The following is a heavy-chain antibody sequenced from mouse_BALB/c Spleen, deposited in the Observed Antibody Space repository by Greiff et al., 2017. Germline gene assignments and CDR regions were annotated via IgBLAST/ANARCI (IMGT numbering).Heavy chain of an antibody. CDR1: GYTFTNYW. J-gene: IGHJ2*01. Sequence: QVQLQQSGAELVRPGTSVKISCKASGYTFTNYWLGWVQQRPGHGLEWIGDIYPGGGYTNYNEKFKGKTTLTADTSSSTAYMQLSSLTSEDSAVYFCARRGTGTYFDYWGQGTTLTVSS. V-gene: IGHV1-63*02. CDR2: IYPGGGYT. CDR3: ARRGTGTYFDY. D-gene: IGHD4-1*01.